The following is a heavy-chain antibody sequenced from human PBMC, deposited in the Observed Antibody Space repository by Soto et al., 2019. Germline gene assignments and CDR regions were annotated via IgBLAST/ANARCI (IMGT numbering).Heavy chain of an antibody. CDR3: ARVLGPLTMVRGVLGY. CDR2: ISYDGSNK. D-gene: IGHD3-10*01. J-gene: IGHJ4*02. CDR1: GFTFSSYA. Sequence: VQLVESGGGVVQPGRSLRLSCAASGFTFSSYAMHWVRQAPGKGLEWVAVISYDGSNKYYADSVKGRFTISRDNSKNTLYLQMNSLRAEDTAVYYCARVLGPLTMVRGVLGYWGQGTLVTVSS. V-gene: IGHV3-30-3*01.